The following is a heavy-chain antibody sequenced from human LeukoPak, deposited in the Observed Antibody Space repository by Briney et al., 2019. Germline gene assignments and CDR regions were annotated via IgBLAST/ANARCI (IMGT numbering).Heavy chain of an antibody. J-gene: IGHJ1*01. CDR1: GFTFDDYA. V-gene: IGHV3-9*01. CDR2: ISWNSGSI. CDR3: ATTYYYDSSGLAEYFQH. D-gene: IGHD3-22*01. Sequence: GGSLRLSCAASGFTFDDYAMHWVRQAPGKGLEWVSGISWNSGSIGYADSVKGRFTISRDNAKNSLYLQMNSLRAEDTALYYCATTYYYDSSGLAEYFQHWGQGTLVTVSS.